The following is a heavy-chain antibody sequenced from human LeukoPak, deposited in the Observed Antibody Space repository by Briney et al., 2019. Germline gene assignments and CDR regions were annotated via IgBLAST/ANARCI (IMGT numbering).Heavy chain of an antibody. Sequence: GRSLRLSCAASGFTFSSYAMHWVRQAPGKGLEWVAAISYDGPNKYYVDSVKGRFTISRDNSKNTLYLQMNSLRVEDTAVYYCATLPYYYDSSGSYYFDYWGQGTLVTVSS. CDR3: ATLPYYYDSSGSYYFDY. CDR2: ISYDGPNK. CDR1: GFTFSSYA. D-gene: IGHD3-22*01. J-gene: IGHJ4*02. V-gene: IGHV3-30*04.